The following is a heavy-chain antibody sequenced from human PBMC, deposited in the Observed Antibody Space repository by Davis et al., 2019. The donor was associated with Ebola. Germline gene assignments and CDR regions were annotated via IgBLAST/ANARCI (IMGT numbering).Heavy chain of an antibody. J-gene: IGHJ4*02. CDR1: GETFTSCH. D-gene: IGHD6-19*01. CDR2: INPSGGST. CDR3: ARDLASSGWYYFDY. Sequence: AAVKVSCKASGETFTSCHIHWVRQAPGQGLEWVGIINPSGGSTRCAQKFQGRVTMTRETSASTVSMELSSLRSEDTAMYYCARDLASSGWYYFDYWGQGTLVSVSS. V-gene: IGHV1-46*01.